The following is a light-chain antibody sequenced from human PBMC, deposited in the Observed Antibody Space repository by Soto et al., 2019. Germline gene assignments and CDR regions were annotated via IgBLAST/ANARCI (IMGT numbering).Light chain of an antibody. CDR3: QQYENFPLT. J-gene: IGKJ4*01. V-gene: IGKV1-33*01. Sequence: DIQMTQSPSSLSASEGDRVTITCQASQVISNYVNWYQQKPGKAPKLLIYDASNLETGVPSRFSGSGSGTDFTVTISSLQPGDIATYYCQQYENFPLTFGGGTKVDIK. CDR1: QVISNY. CDR2: DAS.